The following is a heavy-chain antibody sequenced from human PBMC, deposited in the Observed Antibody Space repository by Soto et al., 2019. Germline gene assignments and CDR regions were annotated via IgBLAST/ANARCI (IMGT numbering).Heavy chain of an antibody. Sequence: PSETLSLTCTVSGGSISSGGYYWSWIRQHPGKGLEWIGYIYYSGSTYYNPSLKSRVTISVDTSKNQFSLKLSSVTAADTAVYYCARDNPVVGLDPWGQGTLVTVSS. J-gene: IGHJ5*02. CDR3: ARDNPVVGLDP. V-gene: IGHV4-31*03. D-gene: IGHD2-15*01. CDR2: IYYSGST. CDR1: GGSISSGGYY.